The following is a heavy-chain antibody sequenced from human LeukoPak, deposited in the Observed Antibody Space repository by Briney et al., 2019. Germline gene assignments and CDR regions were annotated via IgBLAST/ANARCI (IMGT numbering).Heavy chain of an antibody. D-gene: IGHD3-10*02. CDR2: INWNGGST. Sequence: GGSLRLSCATSGFTFDDYGMSWVRQAPGKGLEWVSGINWNGGSTGYADSVKGRFTISRDNAKNSLYLQMNSLRAEDTAVYYCAELGITMIGGVWGKGTTVTISS. J-gene: IGHJ6*04. V-gene: IGHV3-20*04. CDR3: AELGITMIGGV. CDR1: GFTFDDYG.